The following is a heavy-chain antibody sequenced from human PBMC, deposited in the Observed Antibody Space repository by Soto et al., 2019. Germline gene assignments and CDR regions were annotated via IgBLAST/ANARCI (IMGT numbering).Heavy chain of an antibody. V-gene: IGHV4-34*01. J-gene: IGHJ4*02. Sequence: QVQLQQWGAGLLKPSETLSLTCAVYGGSFSGYYWSWIRQPPGKGLEWIGEINHSGSTNYNPSLKSRVTISVDTSKNQLSLKLSSVTAADTAVYYCARGHYYGSGSYRDWGQGTLVTVSS. D-gene: IGHD3-10*01. CDR1: GGSFSGYY. CDR3: ARGHYYGSGSYRD. CDR2: INHSGST.